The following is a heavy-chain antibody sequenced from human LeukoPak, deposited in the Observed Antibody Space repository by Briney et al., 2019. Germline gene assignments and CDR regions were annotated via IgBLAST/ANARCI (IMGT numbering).Heavy chain of an antibody. CDR1: GFTFSSYA. CDR2: ISGSGGST. J-gene: IGHJ4*02. Sequence: GGSLRLSCAASGFTFSSYAMSWVRQAPGKGLEWVSAISGSGGSTYYADSVKGRFTISRDNSKNTLYLQMNSLRAEDTAVYYCATRMIEYCSSTSCSLDDYGGQGTLVTVSS. D-gene: IGHD2-2*01. CDR3: ATRMIEYCSSTSCSLDDY. V-gene: IGHV3-23*01.